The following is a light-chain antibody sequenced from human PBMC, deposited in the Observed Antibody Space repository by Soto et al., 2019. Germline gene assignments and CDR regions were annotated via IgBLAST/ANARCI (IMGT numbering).Light chain of an antibody. CDR3: QQYNSYLYT. CDR2: DAS. CDR1: QSISIW. V-gene: IGKV1-5*01. Sequence: DIQMTQSPSSLSAYVGDRVTITCRASQSISIWLAWYQQKPGKAPKLLIYDASSLEGGVPSRFSGSGSGTEFTLTISSLQPDDFATYYCQQYNSYLYTFGQGTKVDIK. J-gene: IGKJ2*01.